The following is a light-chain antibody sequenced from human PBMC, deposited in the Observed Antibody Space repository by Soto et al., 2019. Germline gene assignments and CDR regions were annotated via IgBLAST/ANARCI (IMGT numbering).Light chain of an antibody. Sequence: EIALTQSPGTLSLSPGERATLSCRASQSVSANYLAWYQQKPGQAPRLVIYGASSRATGIPDRFSGSGSGTDFTLTIIRLEPEDFAVYYCQQYGASPRETFGQGTKVEIK. V-gene: IGKV3-20*01. CDR2: GAS. J-gene: IGKJ1*01. CDR3: QQYGASPRET. CDR1: QSVSANY.